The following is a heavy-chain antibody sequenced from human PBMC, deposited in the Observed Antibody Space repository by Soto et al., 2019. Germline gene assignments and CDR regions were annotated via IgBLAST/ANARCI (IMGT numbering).Heavy chain of an antibody. CDR2: IIPIFGTA. CDR1: GGTFSSYA. J-gene: IGHJ4*02. CDR3: ASDSSGWYYFDY. V-gene: IGHV1-69*12. D-gene: IGHD6-19*01. Sequence: QVQLVQSGAEVKKPGSSVKVSCKASGGTFSSYAISWVRQAPGQGLEWMGGIIPIFGTANYAQKFQGRVXIXAAXSTSTAYRELSSLRSEDTAVYYCASDSSGWYYFDYWGQGTLVTVSS.